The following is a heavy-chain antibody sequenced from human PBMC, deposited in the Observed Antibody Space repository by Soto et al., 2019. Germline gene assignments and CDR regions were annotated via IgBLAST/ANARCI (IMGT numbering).Heavy chain of an antibody. CDR1: GFTFSSYA. D-gene: IGHD6-19*01. V-gene: IGHV3-23*01. J-gene: IGHJ4*02. CDR3: AKKGLSSGWYWDY. Sequence: EVQLLESGGGLVQPGGSLRLSCEASGFTFSSYAMSWVRQAPGKGLEWVSGISASGGSSYYADSVKGRFTISRDNSKNTLYLQMSSLRAEDTAVYYCAKKGLSSGWYWDYWGQGTLVTVSS. CDR2: ISASGGSS.